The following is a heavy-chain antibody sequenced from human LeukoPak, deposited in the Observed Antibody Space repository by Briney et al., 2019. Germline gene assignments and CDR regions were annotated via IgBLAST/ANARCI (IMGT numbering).Heavy chain of an antibody. D-gene: IGHD1-26*01. CDR2: ISAYNGNT. CDR3: ARDRRVGATSYYYYYMDV. V-gene: IGHV1-18*01. J-gene: IGHJ6*03. CDR1: GYTFTSYG. Sequence: ASVKVSCKASGYTFTSYGISWVRQAPGQGLEWMGWISAYNGNTNYAQKLQGRVTMTTDTSTSTAYMELRSLRSDDTAVYYCARDRRVGATSYYYYYMDVWGKGTTVTISS.